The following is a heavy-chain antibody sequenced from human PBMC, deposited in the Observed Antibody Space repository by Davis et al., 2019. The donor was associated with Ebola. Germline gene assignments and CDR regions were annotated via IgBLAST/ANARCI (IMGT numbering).Heavy chain of an antibody. J-gene: IGHJ2*01. CDR1: GFTFSGSA. Sequence: PGGSLRLSCAASGFTFSGSAMHWVRQASGKGLEWVGRIRSKANSYATAYAASVKGRFTISRDDSKNTAYLQMNSLKTEDTAVYYCTQSGSRDFWSRGTRATVSS. CDR3: TQSGSRDF. D-gene: IGHD1-26*01. V-gene: IGHV3-73*01. CDR2: IRSKANSYAT.